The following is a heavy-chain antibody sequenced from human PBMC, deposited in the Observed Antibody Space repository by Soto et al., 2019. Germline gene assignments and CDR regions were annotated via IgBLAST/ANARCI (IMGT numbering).Heavy chain of an antibody. CDR1: GGSITSSGYS. Sequence: SETLSLTCGVSGGSITSSGYSWSWIRQPPGKGLEWIGSITHTGSTYYKSSLKSRVTISEDRSKNQFSLNLSSVTAADTAVYYCARYSGYFGYFDYWGRGTLVTVSS. CDR2: ITHTGST. V-gene: IGHV4-30-2*01. J-gene: IGHJ4*02. D-gene: IGHD5-12*01. CDR3: ARYSGYFGYFDY.